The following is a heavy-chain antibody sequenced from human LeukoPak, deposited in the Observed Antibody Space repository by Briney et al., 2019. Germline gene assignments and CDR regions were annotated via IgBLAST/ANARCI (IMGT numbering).Heavy chain of an antibody. J-gene: IGHJ6*04. V-gene: IGHV1-2*02. CDR1: GYRFTGYY. Sequence: ASVKVSCKASGYRFTGYYIHWLRQAPGQGLQWMGWINPHSGDTNYAQNFQDRVTLTRDTSVSTAYMELNMLRVDDTAVYFCARVWESVRLKRYYMDVWGRGTTVTVSS. CDR3: ARVWESVRLKRYYMDV. D-gene: IGHD3-9*01. CDR2: INPHSGDT.